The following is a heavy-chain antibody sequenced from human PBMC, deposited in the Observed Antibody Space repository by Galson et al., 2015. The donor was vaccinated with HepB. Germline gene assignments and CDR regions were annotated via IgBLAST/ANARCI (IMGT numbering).Heavy chain of an antibody. CDR1: GGSISSYY. D-gene: IGHD4-11*01. V-gene: IGHV4-59*01. J-gene: IGHJ5*02. CDR2: IYYSGST. CDR3: ARVSYSNYSDGWFDP. Sequence: QVQLQESGPGLVKPSETLSLTCTVSGGSISSYYWSWIRQPPGKGLEWIGYIYYSGSTNYNPSLKSRVTISVDTSKNQFSLKLSSVTAADTAVYYCARVSYSNYSDGWFDPWGQGTLVTVSS.